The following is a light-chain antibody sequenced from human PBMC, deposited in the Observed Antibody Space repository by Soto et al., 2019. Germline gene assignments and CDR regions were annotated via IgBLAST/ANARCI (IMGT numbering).Light chain of an antibody. CDR3: CSYAGSSTDVV. V-gene: IGLV2-23*01. Sequence: QSALTQPASVSGSPGQSITISCTGTSSDVGSYNLVSWYQQHPGKAPKLMIYEGSKRPSGVSNRFSGSKSGNTGSLTISGLQAEDEADDYCCSYAGSSTDVVFGGGTKRAVL. J-gene: IGLJ2*01. CDR1: SSDVGSYNL. CDR2: EGS.